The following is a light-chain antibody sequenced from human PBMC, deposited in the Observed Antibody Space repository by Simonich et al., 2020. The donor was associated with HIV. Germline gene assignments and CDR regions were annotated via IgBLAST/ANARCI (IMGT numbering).Light chain of an antibody. CDR1: SGHSSYD. V-gene: IGLV4-69*01. Sequence: QLVLTQSPSASASLGASVKLTCTLSSGHSSYDITWHQQQPEKGPRFLMKLNSDGSHSKGDGISDGFSGSSSGAERYLTISSLQSEDEADYYCQTWGTGTNWVFGGGTKLTVL. J-gene: IGLJ3*02. CDR3: QTWGTGTNWV. CDR2: LNSDGSH.